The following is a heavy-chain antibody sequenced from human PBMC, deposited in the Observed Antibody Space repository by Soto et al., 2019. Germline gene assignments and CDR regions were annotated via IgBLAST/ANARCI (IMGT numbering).Heavy chain of an antibody. D-gene: IGHD2-15*01. J-gene: IGHJ4*02. CDR2: IIPIFGTA. V-gene: IGHV1-69*13. CDR3: ARDKGPADPTDY. CDR1: GGTFSSYA. Sequence: SVKVSCKASGGTFSSYAISWVRQAPGQGLEWMGGIIPIFGTANYAQKFQGRVTITADESTSTAYMELSSLRSEDTAVYSGARDKGPADPTDYWGQGTLVTVS.